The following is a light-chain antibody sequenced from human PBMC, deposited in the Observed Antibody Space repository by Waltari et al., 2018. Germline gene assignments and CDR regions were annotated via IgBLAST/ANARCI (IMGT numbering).Light chain of an antibody. CDR2: DDG. CDR3: QVWDSGSDHYV. J-gene: IGLJ1*01. Sequence: SYVVTPPPSVSVAPGQTARISCDGNNIGSKNVHWYQQKPGQAPVLVVYDDGDRPSGIPERFSGSNSGNTATLTISRVDAGDEADYYCQVWDSGSDHYVFGTVTKVTVL. CDR1: NIGSKN. V-gene: IGLV3-21*02.